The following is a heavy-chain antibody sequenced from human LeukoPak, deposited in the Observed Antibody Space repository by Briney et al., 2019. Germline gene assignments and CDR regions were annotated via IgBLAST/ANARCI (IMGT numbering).Heavy chain of an antibody. Sequence: GGSLRLSCAASGFTFSSYWMSWVRQAPGKGLEWVANIKQDGSEKYYVDSVKGRFTISRDNAKNSLYLQMNSLRAEDTAVYYCARDSITMVRGVIITSKFDYYYMDVWGKGTTVTVSS. CDR2: IKQDGSEK. D-gene: IGHD3-10*01. CDR1: GFTFSSYW. V-gene: IGHV3-7*01. J-gene: IGHJ6*03. CDR3: ARDSITMVRGVIITSKFDYYYMDV.